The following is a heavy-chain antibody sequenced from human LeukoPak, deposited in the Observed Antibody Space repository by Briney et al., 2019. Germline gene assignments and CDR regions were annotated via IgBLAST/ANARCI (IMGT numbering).Heavy chain of an antibody. CDR1: GFTFDDYA. J-gene: IGHJ6*02. V-gene: IGHV3-9*01. CDR3: AKDLRYYDSSGYYYGMDA. D-gene: IGHD3-22*01. Sequence: GGSLRLSCAASGFTFDDYAMHWVRQAPGKGLEWVSGISWNSGSIGYADSVKGRFTISRDNAKNSLYLQMNSLRAEDTALYYCAKDLRYYDSSGYYYGMDAWGQGTTVTVSS. CDR2: ISWNSGSI.